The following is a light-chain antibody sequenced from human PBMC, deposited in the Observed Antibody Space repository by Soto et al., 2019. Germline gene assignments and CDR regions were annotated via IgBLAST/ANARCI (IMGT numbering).Light chain of an antibody. V-gene: IGLV2-14*01. J-gene: IGLJ1*01. CDR1: SSDVGNYKY. CDR3: CSYTSSGTDV. Sequence: QSALTQPASVSGSRGQSITISCTGTSSDVGNYKYVSWYQQHPGKAPKLMIYEVSNRPSGVSNRFSGSKSGNTASLTISGLQAEDETDYYCCSYTSSGTDVFGTGTKLTVL. CDR2: EVS.